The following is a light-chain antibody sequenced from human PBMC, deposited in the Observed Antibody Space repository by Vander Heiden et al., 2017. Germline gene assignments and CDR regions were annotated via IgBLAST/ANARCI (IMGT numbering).Light chain of an antibody. Sequence: DIQMTRSPSSLSASEGDSVTLTCRASQSISSSLNWYQQKPGKAPNLLIYGASSLQSGVPSRFSGSGSGTDFTLTISSLQPEDFATYYCQQSYSTPRTFGQGTKVEIK. J-gene: IGKJ1*01. V-gene: IGKV1-39*01. CDR3: QQSYSTPRT. CDR2: GAS. CDR1: QSISSS.